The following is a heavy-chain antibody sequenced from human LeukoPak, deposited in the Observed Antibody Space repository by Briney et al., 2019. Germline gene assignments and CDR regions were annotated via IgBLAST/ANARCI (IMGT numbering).Heavy chain of an antibody. D-gene: IGHD5-12*01. Sequence: GGSLRLSCIASGFALSIYCMHWVRQAPGKGLDWVAFVRYDGSNEYYADSVKGRFTISRDNSKNTLYLQMNSLRVEDTAVYSCARESNCGYHSGGPKYWGLGTLVTVSS. CDR1: GFALSIYC. CDR3: ARESNCGYHSGGPKY. V-gene: IGHV3-30*02. CDR2: VRYDGSNE. J-gene: IGHJ4*02.